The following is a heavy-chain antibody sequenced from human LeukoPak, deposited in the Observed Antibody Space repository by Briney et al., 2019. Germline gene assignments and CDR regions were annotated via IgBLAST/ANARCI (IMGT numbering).Heavy chain of an antibody. Sequence: GGSLRLSCAASGFTFSSYDMSWVRQAPGKGLEWVSTFSSGGSSTYYADSVKGRFTISRDNSKNTLYLQMNSLRAEDTAVYYCANQEYSGSYWGQGTLVTVSS. CDR2: FSSGGSST. D-gene: IGHD1-26*01. CDR3: ANQEYSGSY. J-gene: IGHJ4*02. CDR1: GFTFSSYD. V-gene: IGHV3-23*01.